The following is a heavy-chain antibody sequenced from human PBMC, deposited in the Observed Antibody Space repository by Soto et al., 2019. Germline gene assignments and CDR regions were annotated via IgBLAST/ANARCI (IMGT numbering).Heavy chain of an antibody. CDR3: ATHGSSSWSGSVSDRDWFDP. CDR2: IYYSGST. Sequence: SETLSLTCTVSGGSISSYYWSWIRQPPGKGLEWIGYIYYSGSTNYNPSLKSRVTISVDTSKNQFSLKLSSVTAADTAVYYCATHGSSSWSGSVSDRDWFDPWGQGTLVTVSS. J-gene: IGHJ5*02. D-gene: IGHD6-13*01. CDR1: GGSISSYY. V-gene: IGHV4-59*08.